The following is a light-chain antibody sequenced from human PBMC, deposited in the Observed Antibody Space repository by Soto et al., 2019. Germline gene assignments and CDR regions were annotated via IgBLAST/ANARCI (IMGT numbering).Light chain of an antibody. CDR3: QQYNSYWT. CDR1: QSISSW. CDR2: DAS. J-gene: IGKJ1*01. Sequence: DIQMTQSPSTLSASVGDRVTITCRASQSISSWLAWYQQKPGKAPKLLIYDASSLESGVPSRFSGSGSGTEFTLTISSLRPDDFATYYRQQYNSYWTFGQGTKVDIK. V-gene: IGKV1-5*01.